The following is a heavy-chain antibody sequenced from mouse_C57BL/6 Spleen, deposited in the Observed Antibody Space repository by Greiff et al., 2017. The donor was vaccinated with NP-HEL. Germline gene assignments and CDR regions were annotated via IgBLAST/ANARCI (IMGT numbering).Heavy chain of an antibody. V-gene: IGHV2-2*01. Sequence: QVQLKESGPGLVQPSQSLSITCTVSGFSLTSYGVHWVRQSPGKGLEWLGVIWSGGSTDYNAAFISRLSISKDNSKSQVFFKMNSLQADDTAIYYCARNDYYGSSWPFDYWGQGTTLTVSS. CDR1: GFSLTSYG. D-gene: IGHD1-1*01. CDR2: IWSGGST. J-gene: IGHJ2*01. CDR3: ARNDYYGSSWPFDY.